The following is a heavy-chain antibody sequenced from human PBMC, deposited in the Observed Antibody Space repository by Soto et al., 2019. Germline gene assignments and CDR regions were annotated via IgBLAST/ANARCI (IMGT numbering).Heavy chain of an antibody. D-gene: IGHD3-10*01. CDR3: TRAAWLPYLSIY. J-gene: IGHJ4*02. CDR2: IKQDGSEK. V-gene: IGHV3-7*01. Sequence: GWSLRLSCAASGFTFSNYWMSWVRQAPGKGLEWVANIKQDGSEKYYVDSVKGRFTISRDNAKNSLYLQMNSLIAEETALYYCTRAAWLPYLSIYWGQGVLVTVSS. CDR1: GFTFSNYW.